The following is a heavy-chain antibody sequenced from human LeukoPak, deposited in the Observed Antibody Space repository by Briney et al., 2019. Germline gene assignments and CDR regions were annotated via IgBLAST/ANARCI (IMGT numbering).Heavy chain of an antibody. J-gene: IGHJ4*02. V-gene: IGHV3-33*01. Sequence: GGSLRLSCAASGFTLSSYGMHWVRQAPGKGLEWVAVIWYDGSNKYYADSVKGRFTISRDNSKNTLYLQMNSLRAEDTAVYYCARDTYCSSTSCYSLFDYWGQGTLVTVSS. CDR2: IWYDGSNK. D-gene: IGHD2-2*01. CDR3: ARDTYCSSTSCYSLFDY. CDR1: GFTLSSYG.